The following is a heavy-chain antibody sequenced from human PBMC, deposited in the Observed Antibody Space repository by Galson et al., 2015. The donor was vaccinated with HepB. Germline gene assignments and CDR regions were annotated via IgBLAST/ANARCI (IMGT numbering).Heavy chain of an antibody. V-gene: IGHV3-23*01. CDR2: IGGSGV. D-gene: IGHD6-13*01. CDR1: GFSFSSYA. Sequence: SLRLSCAASGFSFSSYAMAWVRQAPGKGLEWVSVIGGSGVHYTDSVKGRFTISRDDSKNTLYLQMDSLRADGTAVYHCAPRGIPVEWGKGTTVTVSS. J-gene: IGHJ6*04. CDR3: APRGIPVE.